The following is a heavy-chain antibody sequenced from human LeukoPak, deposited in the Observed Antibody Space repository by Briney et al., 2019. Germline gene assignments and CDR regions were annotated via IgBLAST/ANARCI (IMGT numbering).Heavy chain of an antibody. V-gene: IGHV3-15*01. CDR3: IAHFPYFYGFDV. CDR1: GFTIGTAW. CDR2: IKSEGEGATT. D-gene: IGHD3-3*02. J-gene: IGHJ6*04. Sequence: PGVSLRLSCVSSGFTIGTAWMSWVRQAPGNGLEWLGHIKSEGEGATTDYAAPAKGRFAISRDDSKNMIYLQMSSLKIDDTAIYYCIAHFPYFYGFDVWGKGTTVTVSS.